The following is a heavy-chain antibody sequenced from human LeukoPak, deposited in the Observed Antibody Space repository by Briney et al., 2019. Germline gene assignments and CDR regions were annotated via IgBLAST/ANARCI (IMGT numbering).Heavy chain of an antibody. J-gene: IGHJ3*02. V-gene: IGHV3-11*01. Sequence: GGSLRLSCAASGFTFSGYYMSWIRQAPGKGLEWVSYISSSGSTIYYADSVKGRFTISRDNAKNSLYLQMTSLRAEDTAVYYCARESSAMVRGVIKAFDIWGQGIMVTVSS. D-gene: IGHD3-10*01. CDR2: ISSSGSTI. CDR1: GFTFSGYY. CDR3: ARESSAMVRGVIKAFDI.